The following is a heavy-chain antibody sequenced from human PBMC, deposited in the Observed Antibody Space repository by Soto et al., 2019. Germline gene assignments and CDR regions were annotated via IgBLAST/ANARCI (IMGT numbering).Heavy chain of an antibody. CDR2: IYYSGST. CDR3: ARRPIVGANAIFDY. Sequence: SETLSLTCTVSGGSISSSSYYWGWIRQPPGKGLEWIGSIYYSGSTYYNPSLKRRVTISVDTSKNQFSLKLSSVTAADTAVYYGARRPIVGANAIFDYWGQGTLVTSPQ. V-gene: IGHV4-39*01. CDR1: GGSISSSSYY. J-gene: IGHJ4*02. D-gene: IGHD1-26*01.